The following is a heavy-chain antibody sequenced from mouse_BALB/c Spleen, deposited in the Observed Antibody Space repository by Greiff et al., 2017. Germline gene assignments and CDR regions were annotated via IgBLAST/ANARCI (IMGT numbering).Heavy chain of an antibody. CDR3: ARIGTTARYYAMDY. Sequence: QVTLKVSGPGILQPSQTLSLTCSFSGFSLSTYGIGVGWIRQPSGKGLEWLAHIWWNDNKYYNTALKSRLTISKDTSNNQVFLKIASVDTADTATYYCARIGTTARYYAMDYWGQGTSVTVSS. CDR1: GFSLSTYGIG. D-gene: IGHD1-2*01. J-gene: IGHJ4*01. CDR2: IWWNDNK. V-gene: IGHV8-11*01.